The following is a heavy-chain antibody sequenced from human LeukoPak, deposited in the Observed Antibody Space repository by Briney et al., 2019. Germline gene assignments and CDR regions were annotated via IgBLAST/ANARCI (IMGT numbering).Heavy chain of an antibody. CDR1: GFTFSNAW. J-gene: IGHJ5*02. Sequence: GGSLRLSCATSGFTFSNAWMNWVREAPGKGLEWVGRIRSNSDGGTIDYAAPVKGRFTLSRDDSKNTLYLQMNSLQTEDTAVYYCATDFYDTTWGQGTLVTVSS. V-gene: IGHV3-15*07. CDR3: ATDFYDTT. CDR2: IRSNSDGGTI. D-gene: IGHD3-22*01.